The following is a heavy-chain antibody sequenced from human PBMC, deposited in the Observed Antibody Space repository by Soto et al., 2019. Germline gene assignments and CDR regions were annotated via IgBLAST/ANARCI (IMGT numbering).Heavy chain of an antibody. D-gene: IGHD3-3*01. J-gene: IGHJ6*03. CDR2: IYYSGST. CDR3: ARGITIFGVVERHYMDV. CDR1: GGSISSGGYY. V-gene: IGHV4-31*03. Sequence: SETLSLTCTVPGGSISSGGYYWSWIRQHPGKGLEWIGYIYYSGSTYYNPSLKSRVTISVDTSKNQFSLKLSSVTAADTAVYYCARGITIFGVVERHYMDVWGKGTTVTVSS.